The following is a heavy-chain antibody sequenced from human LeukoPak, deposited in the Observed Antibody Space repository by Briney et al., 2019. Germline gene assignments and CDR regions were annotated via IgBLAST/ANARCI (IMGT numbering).Heavy chain of an antibody. J-gene: IGHJ2*01. V-gene: IGHV3-30*02. CDR1: GFTFSSYG. Sequence: GGSLRLSCAASGFTFSSYGMHWVRQAPGKGLERVAFTHYNGSKKYYADSVKGRFTISRDNSKNTLYLQMNSLRAEDTAVYYCARTPYWYFDLWGRGTLVTVSS. CDR3: ARTPYWYFDL. D-gene: IGHD1/OR15-1a*01. CDR2: THYNGSKK.